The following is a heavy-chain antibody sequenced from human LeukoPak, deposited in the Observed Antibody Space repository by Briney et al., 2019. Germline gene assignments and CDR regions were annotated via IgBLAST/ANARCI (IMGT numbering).Heavy chain of an antibody. CDR2: ITASGDRT. D-gene: IGHD6-13*01. V-gene: IGHV3-23*01. CDR3: ARSTAASASYY. J-gene: IGHJ4*02. Sequence: GGSLRLSCAAAGFIFSNNAMTWVRQAPGRGLEWVSSITASGDRTFNADSVKGRFTISRDNSKNTLYLLMNSLRAEDTALYYCARSTAASASYYWGQGTLVTVSS. CDR1: GFIFSNNA.